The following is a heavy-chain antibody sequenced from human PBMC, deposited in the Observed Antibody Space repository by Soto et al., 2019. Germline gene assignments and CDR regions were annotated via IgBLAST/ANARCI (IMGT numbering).Heavy chain of an antibody. J-gene: IGHJ3*02. CDR1: GFTFSSYS. CDR3: ARDFRAPLGATIAFDI. CDR2: ISSSSSYI. Sequence: GGSLRLSCAASGFTFSSYSMNWVRQAPGKGLEWVSSISSSSSYIYYADSVKGRFTISRDNAKNSLYLQMNSLRAEDTAVYYCARDFRAPLGATIAFDIWGQGTMVTVS. V-gene: IGHV3-21*01. D-gene: IGHD1-26*01.